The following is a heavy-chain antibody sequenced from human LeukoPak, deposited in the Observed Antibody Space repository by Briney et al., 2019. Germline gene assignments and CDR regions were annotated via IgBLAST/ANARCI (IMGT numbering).Heavy chain of an antibody. CDR1: GFTFSIYS. J-gene: IGHJ4*02. V-gene: IGHV3-21*01. Sequence: GGSLRLSCAASGFTFSIYSMNWVRQAPGKGLEWLSSITSSSNYIYYADSVKGRFTISRDNVQNSLYLQMNSLRAEDTAMYYCARATGGSPYYFDYWGQGILVTVSS. CDR2: ITSSSNYI. CDR3: ARATGGSPYYFDY. D-gene: IGHD1-26*01.